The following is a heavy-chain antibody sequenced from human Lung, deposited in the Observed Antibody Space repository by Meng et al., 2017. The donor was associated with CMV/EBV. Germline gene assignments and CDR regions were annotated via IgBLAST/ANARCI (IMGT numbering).Heavy chain of an antibody. CDR1: GHPITTYY. D-gene: IGHD2-15*01. J-gene: IGHJ6*02. CDR2: IYYSGAT. CDR3: ARDRAAVGYYYYAMDA. Sequence: SETLSLXCSVFGHPITTYYWSWVRQAPGKGLEWIGYIYYSGATNYNPSLKSRLTISMDTSKNQFSLELRSVTAADTAIYYCARDRAAVGYYYYAMDAWGQGTXVTVSS. V-gene: IGHV4-59*01.